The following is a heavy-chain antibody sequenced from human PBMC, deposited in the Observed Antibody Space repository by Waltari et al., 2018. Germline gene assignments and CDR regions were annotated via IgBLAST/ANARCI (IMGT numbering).Heavy chain of an antibody. J-gene: IGHJ3*01. Sequence: QLQLQESGPGLVKPSETLSLTCSVSGVSITSNRHYLGWIGQPPGQGLEWIGTVSYSGATYTSPSLESRVPVSRDTSKNHLSLKLVSVTAADTAVYYCATYIGASVGTAAFDVWGQGTMVTVSS. CDR1: GVSITSNRHY. V-gene: IGHV4-39*02. D-gene: IGHD5-12*01. CDR3: ATYIGASVGTAAFDV. CDR2: VSYSGAT.